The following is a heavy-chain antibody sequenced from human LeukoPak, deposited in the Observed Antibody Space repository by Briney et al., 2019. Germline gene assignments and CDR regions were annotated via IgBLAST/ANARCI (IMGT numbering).Heavy chain of an antibody. CDR2: INHSGST. J-gene: IGHJ4*02. CDR1: GGSFSGYY. D-gene: IGHD1-7*01. Sequence: PSETLSLTCAVYGGSFSGYYWSWIRQPPGKGLEWIGEINHSGSTNYNPSLKSRVTISVDTSKNQFSLKLSSVTAADTAVYYCAGTGTSHYYFDYWGQGTLVTVSS. V-gene: IGHV4-34*01. CDR3: AGTGTSHYYFDY.